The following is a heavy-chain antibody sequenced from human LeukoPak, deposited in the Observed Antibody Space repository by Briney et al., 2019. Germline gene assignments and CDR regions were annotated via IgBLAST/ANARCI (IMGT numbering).Heavy chain of an antibody. D-gene: IGHD6-13*01. CDR3: AREISSWYRTEGRFDP. CDR1: GFTFSSYW. V-gene: IGHV3-7*01. CDR2: IKQDGSEK. Sequence: GGSLRLSCAASGFTFSSYWMSWVRQAPGKGLKWVANIKQDGSEKYYVDSVNGRFTISRDNAKNSLYLQINSLRAEDTAVYYCAREISSWYRTEGRFDPWGQGTLVTVSS. J-gene: IGHJ5*02.